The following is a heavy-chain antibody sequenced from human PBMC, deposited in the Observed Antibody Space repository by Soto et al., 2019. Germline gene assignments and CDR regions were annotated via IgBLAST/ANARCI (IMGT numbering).Heavy chain of an antibody. Sequence: QVQLVQSGAEVKKPGSSVKVSCKASGGTFSSYAISWVRQAPGQGLEWMGGIIPIFGTANYAQKFQGRGTITTNESTSTAYMELSSLRSEDTAVYYCASGLLTVTTVVNYNYYGMDVWGQGPTVTVSS. CDR3: ASGLLTVTTVVNYNYYGMDV. CDR2: IIPIFGTA. J-gene: IGHJ6*02. D-gene: IGHD4-17*01. V-gene: IGHV1-69*01. CDR1: GGTFSSYA.